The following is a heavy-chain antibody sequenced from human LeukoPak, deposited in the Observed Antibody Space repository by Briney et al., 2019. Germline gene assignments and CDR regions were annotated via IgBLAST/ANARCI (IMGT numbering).Heavy chain of an antibody. Sequence: GGSLRLSCAASGFTFSRCWMSWVRQAPGKGLEWEANIKQDGSEKYYVDSVKGRFTISRDNSKNTLYLHMNSLRAEDTAVYYCVKDWRDESNCGGDCLQYWGQGTLVTVSS. CDR1: GFTFSRCW. CDR3: VKDWRDESNCGGDCLQY. CDR2: IKQDGSEK. J-gene: IGHJ4*02. V-gene: IGHV3-7*03. D-gene: IGHD2-21*02.